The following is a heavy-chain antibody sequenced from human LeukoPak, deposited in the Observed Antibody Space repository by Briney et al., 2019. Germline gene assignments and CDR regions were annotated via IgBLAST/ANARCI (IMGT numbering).Heavy chain of an antibody. D-gene: IGHD4/OR15-4a*01. V-gene: IGHV4-34*01. J-gene: IGHJ6*03. CDR3: ARFQEHRDYDMDV. Sequence: SETLSLTCAVYGGSFSASYWSWIPQPPGKGLEWSGEINHSGSTNYSPSFKSRVTISVDTSKNQFSLKLRCVTAADTAVYYCARFQEHRDYDMDVWGIGTTVTISS. CDR1: GGSFSASY. CDR2: INHSGST.